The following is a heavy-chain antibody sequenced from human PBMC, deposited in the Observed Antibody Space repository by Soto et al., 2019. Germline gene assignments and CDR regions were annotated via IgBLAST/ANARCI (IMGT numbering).Heavy chain of an antibody. D-gene: IGHD4-17*01. Sequence: QVQLVESGGGVVQPGRSLRLSCAASGFTFSSYGMHWVRQAPGKGLEWVAVISYDGSNKKYADSVKGRFTISRDNSKNTLYLQMNSLRAEDTAVYYCAKVHNGELDYWGQGTLVTVSS. CDR2: ISYDGSNK. J-gene: IGHJ4*02. V-gene: IGHV3-30*18. CDR3: AKVHNGELDY. CDR1: GFTFSSYG.